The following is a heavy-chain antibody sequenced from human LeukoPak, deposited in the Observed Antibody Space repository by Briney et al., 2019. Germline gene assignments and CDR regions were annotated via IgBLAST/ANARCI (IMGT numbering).Heavy chain of an antibody. CDR3: ATYYGGGYMDV. CDR2: ITSSSSYI. CDR1: GVTFNSYS. D-gene: IGHD3-22*01. V-gene: IGHV3-21*01. Sequence: GGALRLSCAASGVTFNSYSMNWVRQAPGKGREWVSSITSSSSYINYADSVKGRFTISRDNAKNSLYLQMNRLRAEDTAVYYCATYYGGGYMDVWGKGTTVTVSS. J-gene: IGHJ6*03.